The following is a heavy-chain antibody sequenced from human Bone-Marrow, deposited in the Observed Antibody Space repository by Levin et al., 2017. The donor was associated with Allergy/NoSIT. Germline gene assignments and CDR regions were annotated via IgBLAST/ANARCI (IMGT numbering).Heavy chain of an antibody. V-gene: IGHV4-38-2*01. CDR3: ARVHWPVAGTGWFDP. D-gene: IGHD6-19*01. CDR2: IYHSGNT. J-gene: IGHJ5*02. Sequence: SQTLSLTCAVSGYSISNGYYWGWIRQPPGMGLEWIGSIYHSGNTYYNPSLKSRVTISLDTSKNQLSLKTTSVIAADTAVYYCARVHWPVAGTGWFDPWGQGTLVTVSS. CDR1: GYSISNGYY.